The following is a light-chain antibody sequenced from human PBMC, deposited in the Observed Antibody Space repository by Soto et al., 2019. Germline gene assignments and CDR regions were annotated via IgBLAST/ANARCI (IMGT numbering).Light chain of an antibody. CDR3: AAWDDSLNGPL. CDR2: TNN. Sequence: QSVLTQPPSASGTPGQSVTISCSGSGSNIGSNFVNWYQQLPGTAPKLLIYTNNQRPSGVPDRFSGSKSGTSASLAISGLQSEDEADYHCAAWDDSLNGPLFGGGTKVTVL. J-gene: IGLJ3*02. V-gene: IGLV1-44*01. CDR1: GSNIGSNF.